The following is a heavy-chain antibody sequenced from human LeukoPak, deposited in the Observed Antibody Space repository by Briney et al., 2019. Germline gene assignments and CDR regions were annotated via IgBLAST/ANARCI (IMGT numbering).Heavy chain of an antibody. CDR2: IYHSGST. V-gene: IGHV4-4*02. CDR1: GGSISSSNW. D-gene: IGHD6-13*01. J-gene: IGHJ6*04. CDR3: ARLNLSNLAAAGPYYYGMDV. Sequence: SETLSLTCAVSGGSISSSNWWSWVRQPPGKGLEWIGEIYHSGSTNYNPSLKSRVTISVDKSKNQFSLKLSSVTAADTAVYYCARLNLSNLAAAGPYYYGMDVWAKGPRSPSPQ.